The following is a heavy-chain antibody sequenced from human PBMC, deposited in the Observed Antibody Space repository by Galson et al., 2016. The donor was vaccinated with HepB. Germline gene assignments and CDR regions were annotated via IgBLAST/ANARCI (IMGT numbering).Heavy chain of an antibody. CDR3: AKDRNRYDFYSMDV. J-gene: IGHJ6*02. CDR1: GLTFSSYG. Sequence: SLRLSCAASGLTFSSYGMHWARQAPGKGLEWVAVILYDGSNKYYADSVKGRFTISRDNSKNTLYLQMNSLRAEDTAVYYCAKDRNRYDFYSMDVWGQGTTVTVSS. V-gene: IGHV3-30*18. D-gene: IGHD5-12*01. CDR2: ILYDGSNK.